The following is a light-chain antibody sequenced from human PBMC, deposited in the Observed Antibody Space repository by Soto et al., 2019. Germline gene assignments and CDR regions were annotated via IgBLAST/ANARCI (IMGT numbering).Light chain of an antibody. CDR2: GAS. Sequence: EIVMTQSPATLSVSPGGRATLSCRASQSVSTNLAWYQQKPAQAPRLLMFGASHRATGIPARFSGSGSGTEFTLTISSLQSEDFAVYYCQQYHDWPRTFGQGTNVEF. CDR1: QSVSTN. J-gene: IGKJ1*01. V-gene: IGKV3-15*01. CDR3: QQYHDWPRT.